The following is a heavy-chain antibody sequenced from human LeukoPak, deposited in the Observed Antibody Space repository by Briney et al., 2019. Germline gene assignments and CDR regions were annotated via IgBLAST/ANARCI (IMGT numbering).Heavy chain of an antibody. D-gene: IGHD4-23*01. CDR1: GFTFSSYA. CDR3: ARDHGPLVTSGYYFDY. V-gene: IGHV3-30*04. J-gene: IGHJ4*02. Sequence: QPGRSLRLSCAASGFTFSSYAMHWVRQAPGKGLEWVAVISYDGSNKYYADSVKGRFTISRANSKNTLYLQMNSLRAEDTAVYYCARDHGPLVTSGYYFDYWGQGTLVTVSS. CDR2: ISYDGSNK.